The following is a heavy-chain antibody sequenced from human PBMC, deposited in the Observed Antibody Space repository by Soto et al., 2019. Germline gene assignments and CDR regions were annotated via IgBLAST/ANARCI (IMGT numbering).Heavy chain of an antibody. CDR1: GYTFTSYS. Sequence: QVQLVQSGAEVKKPGASVKVSCKASGYTFTSYSISWVRQAPGQGLEWMGWISAYNGNTNYAQKLQGRVTMSTDTPTRTAYMEPRSLRSDDTGVYYCAREDAPSLNWGQGTLVTVSS. J-gene: IGHJ4*02. CDR2: ISAYNGNT. V-gene: IGHV1-18*01. D-gene: IGHD2-2*01. CDR3: AREDAPSLN.